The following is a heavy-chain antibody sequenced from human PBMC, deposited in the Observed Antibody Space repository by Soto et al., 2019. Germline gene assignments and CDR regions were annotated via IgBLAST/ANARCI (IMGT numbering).Heavy chain of an antibody. CDR2: IYYSGST. CDR3: ARERAVYYGSGSYAPYYFDY. Sequence: SETLSLTCTVSGGSISSGYYYWSWLRQPPGKGLEWIGYIYYSGSTNYNPSLKSRVTISVDTSKNQFSLKLSSVTAADTAVYYCARERAVYYGSGSYAPYYFDYWGQGTLVTVSS. CDR1: GGSISSGYYY. V-gene: IGHV4-61*01. D-gene: IGHD3-10*01. J-gene: IGHJ4*02.